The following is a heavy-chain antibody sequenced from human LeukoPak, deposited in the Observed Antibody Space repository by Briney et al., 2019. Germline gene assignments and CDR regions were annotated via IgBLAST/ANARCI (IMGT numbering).Heavy chain of an antibody. CDR3: ARVRQYSGSYPPPDY. J-gene: IGHJ4*02. CDR2: ISGSGGST. V-gene: IGHV3-23*01. D-gene: IGHD1-26*01. CDR1: GFTFSSYA. Sequence: GGSLRLSCAASGFTFSSYAMSWVRQAPGKGLEWVSAISGSGGSTYYADSVKGRFTISRDNSKNTLYLQMNSLRAEDTAVYYCARVRQYSGSYPPPDYWGQGTLVTVSS.